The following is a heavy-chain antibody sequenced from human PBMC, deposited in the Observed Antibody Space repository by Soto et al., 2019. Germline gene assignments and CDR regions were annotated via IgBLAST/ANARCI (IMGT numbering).Heavy chain of an antibody. V-gene: IGHV3-23*01. CDR2: ISGSGGST. CDR3: ATGLPCGPLGLYCYGMHV. J-gene: IGHJ6*02. Sequence: GGSLRLSCAASGFTFSSYAMSWVRQAPGKGLEWVSAISGSGGSTYYADSVKGRFTISRDNSKNTLYLQMNSLRAEDTAVYYFATGLPCGPLGLYCYGMHVWGQATTVTV. D-gene: IGHD5-18*01. CDR1: GFTFSSYA.